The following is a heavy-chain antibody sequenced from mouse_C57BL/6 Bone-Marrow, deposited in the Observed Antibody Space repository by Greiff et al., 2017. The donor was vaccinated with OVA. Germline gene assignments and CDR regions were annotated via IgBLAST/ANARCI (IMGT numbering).Heavy chain of an antibody. Sequence: DVKLQEPGPGLVKPSQSLSLTCSVTGYSITSGYYWNWIRQSPGNLLEWMGFISYDGSNNYNPSLKNRISITRDTSKNQFFLKLNSVTTEDTATYYCARGIYDGYSWGQGTLVTVSA. J-gene: IGHJ3*01. V-gene: IGHV3-6*01. CDR1: GYSITSGYY. CDR2: ISYDGSN. CDR3: ARGIYDGYS. D-gene: IGHD2-3*01.